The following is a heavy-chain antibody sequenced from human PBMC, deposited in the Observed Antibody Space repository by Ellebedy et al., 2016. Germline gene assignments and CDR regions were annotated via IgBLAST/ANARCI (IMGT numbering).Heavy chain of an antibody. CDR2: IYYSGST. V-gene: IGHV4-31*03. Sequence: SETLSLTCTVSGGSISSGGYYWSWIRQHPGKGLEWIGYIYYSGSTYYNPSLKSRVTISVDTSKNQFSLKLSSVTAADTAVYYCARHVDAGQWLIQLGYWGQGTLVTVSA. J-gene: IGHJ4*02. CDR3: ARHVDAGQWLIQLGY. CDR1: GGSISSGGYY. D-gene: IGHD5-12*01.